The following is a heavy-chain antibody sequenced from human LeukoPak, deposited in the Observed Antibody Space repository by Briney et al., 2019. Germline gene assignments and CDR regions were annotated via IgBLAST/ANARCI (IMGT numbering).Heavy chain of an antibody. D-gene: IGHD3-22*01. CDR1: GFIVSNNY. J-gene: IGHJ4*02. V-gene: IGHV3-53*01. Sequence: GGSLRLSCAASGFIVSNNYMNWVRQAPGKGLEWVSGIYGNAGSTFYADSVRGRFTISRDNSKNTLYPQMDSLRAEDTAIYYCARAGSDNYYSGVNYWGRGTLVTVSS. CDR3: ARAGSDNYYSGVNY. CDR2: IYGNAGST.